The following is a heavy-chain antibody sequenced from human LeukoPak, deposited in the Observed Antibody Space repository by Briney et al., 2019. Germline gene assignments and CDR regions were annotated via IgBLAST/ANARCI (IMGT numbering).Heavy chain of an antibody. CDR1: GFTFSSYS. V-gene: IGHV3-74*01. CDR2: IDGPGRGT. Sequence: GGSLRLSCAASGFTFSSYSMNWVRQAPGKGLEWVARIDGPGRGTVYADSVKGRFTFSRDNATNTLSLQMNSLRHDDTAMYYCVRDLFPDAFDIWGQGTRVTVSS. J-gene: IGHJ3*02. D-gene: IGHD2-21*01. CDR3: VRDLFPDAFDI.